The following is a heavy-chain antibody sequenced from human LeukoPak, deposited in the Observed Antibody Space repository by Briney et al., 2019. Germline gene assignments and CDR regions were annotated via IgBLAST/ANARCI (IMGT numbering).Heavy chain of an antibody. D-gene: IGHD2-15*01. CDR1: GGTFSSYA. CDR2: IIPIFGTA. J-gene: IGHJ2*01. CDR3: ARDCSGGSCYGPVYWYFDL. Sequence: SVKVSCKVSGGTFSSYAISWVRQAPGQGLEWMGRIIPIFGTAYYAQKFQGRVTITTDESTNPAYMELNSLRSEDTAVYYCARDCSGGSCYGPVYWYFDLWGRGTLVTVSS. V-gene: IGHV1-69*05.